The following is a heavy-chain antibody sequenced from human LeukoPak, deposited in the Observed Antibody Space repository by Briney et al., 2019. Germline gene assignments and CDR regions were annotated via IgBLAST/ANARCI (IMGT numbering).Heavy chain of an antibody. J-gene: IGHJ4*02. CDR1: GFTFSPYA. Sequence: PGGSLRLSCAASGFTFSPYAMSWVRQAPGKGLEWVSSISGNGGSIYYADSVKGRFTISRDNSKNTLYLQMNSLRAEDTALYYCARSHTNVFGCWGQGALVTVSS. V-gene: IGHV3-23*01. CDR2: ISGNGGSI. CDR3: ARSHTNVFGC. D-gene: IGHD3-3*01.